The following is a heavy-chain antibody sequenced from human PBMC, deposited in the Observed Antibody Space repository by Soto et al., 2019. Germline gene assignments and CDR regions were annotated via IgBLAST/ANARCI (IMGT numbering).Heavy chain of an antibody. CDR3: ARGDILTGYSQ. CDR1: GGSFSGYY. Sequence: PSETLSLTCAVYGGSFSGYYWSWIRQPPGKGLEWIGEIKHRGSTNYNPSLKSRVTISVDTSKNQFSLKLSSVTAADTAVYYCARGDILTGYSQWGQGTLVTGSS. V-gene: IGHV4-34*01. J-gene: IGHJ4*02. D-gene: IGHD3-9*01. CDR2: IKHRGST.